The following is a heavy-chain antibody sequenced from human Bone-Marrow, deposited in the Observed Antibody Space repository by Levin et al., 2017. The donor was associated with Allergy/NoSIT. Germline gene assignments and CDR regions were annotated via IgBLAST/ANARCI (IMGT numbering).Heavy chain of an antibody. CDR3: AREGGDIVVVVAPYYYYYMDV. D-gene: IGHD2-15*01. CDR2: INHSGST. CDR1: GGSFSGYY. J-gene: IGHJ6*03. Sequence: PSETLSLTCAVYGGSFSGYYWSWIRQPPGKGLEWIGEINHSGSTNYNPSLKSRVTISVDTSKNQFSLKLSSVTAADTAVYYCAREGGDIVVVVAPYYYYYMDVWGKGTTVTVSS. V-gene: IGHV4-34*01.